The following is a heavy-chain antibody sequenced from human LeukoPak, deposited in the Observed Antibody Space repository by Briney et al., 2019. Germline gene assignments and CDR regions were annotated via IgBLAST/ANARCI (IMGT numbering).Heavy chain of an antibody. D-gene: IGHD3-16*01. V-gene: IGHV3-33*08. CDR1: GFTFSSYG. Sequence: GGSLRLSCAASGFTFSSYGMHWVRQAPGKGLEWVAVIWYDGSNKYYADSVKGRFTISRDNSKNTLYLQMNSLRAKDTAVYYCARDATGGSGFDYWGQGTLVTVSS. J-gene: IGHJ4*02. CDR2: IWYDGSNK. CDR3: ARDATGGSGFDY.